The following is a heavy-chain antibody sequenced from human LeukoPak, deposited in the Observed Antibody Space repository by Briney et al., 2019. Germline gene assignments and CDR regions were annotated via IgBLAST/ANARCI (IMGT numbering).Heavy chain of an antibody. CDR3: ARLADCSSTSCYDH. CDR1: GGSISSSIYY. D-gene: IGHD2-2*01. CDR2: IYYSGST. Sequence: SETLSLTCTVSGGSISSSIYYWGWIRQPPGKGLEWIGSIYYSGSTYYNPSLKSRVIISVDTSKNQFSLKLKSVTAADMAVYYCARLADCSSTSCYDHWGQGTLITVSS. J-gene: IGHJ4*02. V-gene: IGHV4-39*01.